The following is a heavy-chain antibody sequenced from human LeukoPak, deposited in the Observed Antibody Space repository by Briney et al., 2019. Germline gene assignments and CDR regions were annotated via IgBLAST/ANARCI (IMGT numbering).Heavy chain of an antibody. V-gene: IGHV1-69*01. Sequence: SVRVSSKASGGTFSSYAISWVRQAPGQGLEWMGGIIPIFGTANYAQKFQGRVTITADESTSTAYMELSSLRSEDTAVYYCAIWDLYSSMFDYWGQGTLVTVSS. D-gene: IGHD6-13*01. J-gene: IGHJ4*02. CDR1: GGTFSSYA. CDR3: AIWDLYSSMFDY. CDR2: IIPIFGTA.